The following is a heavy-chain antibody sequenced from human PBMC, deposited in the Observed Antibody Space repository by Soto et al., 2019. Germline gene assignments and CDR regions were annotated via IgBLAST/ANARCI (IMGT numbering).Heavy chain of an antibody. V-gene: IGHV4-30-2*05. CDR3: VRDRALDSSGHWFDS. CDR1: GGSISSGGYS. J-gene: IGHJ5*01. CDR2: IYHSGSP. Sequence: PSETLSLTCAVSGGSISSGGYSWSWIRQPPGKGLEWIGYIYHSGSPSYNPSLKSRLSMSLDASKNQFSLNLTSVTAADTAIYYCVRDRALDSSGHWFDSWGQGTLVTVSS. D-gene: IGHD6-19*01.